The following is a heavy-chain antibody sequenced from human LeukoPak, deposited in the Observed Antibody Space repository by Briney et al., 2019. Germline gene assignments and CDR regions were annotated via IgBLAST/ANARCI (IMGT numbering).Heavy chain of an antibody. D-gene: IGHD1-1*01. V-gene: IGHV1-69*13. Sequence: ASVKVSCKASGVTFSDYALNWVRQAPGQGLEWMGGIIPIFGTANYAQKFQGRVTITADESTSTAYMELSSLRSEDTAVYYCARAHRQLERLGRYYFDYWGQGTLVTVSS. CDR3: ARAHRQLERLGRYYFDY. J-gene: IGHJ4*02. CDR1: GVTFSDYA. CDR2: IIPIFGTA.